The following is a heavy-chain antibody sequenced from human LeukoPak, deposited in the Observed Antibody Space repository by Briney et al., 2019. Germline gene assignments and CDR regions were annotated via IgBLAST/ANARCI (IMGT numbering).Heavy chain of an antibody. CDR1: GFRFSNYW. J-gene: IGHJ4*02. Sequence: GGSLRLSCAASGFRFSNYWIHWVRQAPAKGLVWVSRIRTDGGSTAYADFVKGRFTISRDNAKNTVYLQMSSLRADDTAVYYCARDMETGGRAFDSWGQGTLVTVSS. V-gene: IGHV3-74*01. CDR2: IRTDGGST. D-gene: IGHD2-8*02. CDR3: ARDMETGGRAFDS.